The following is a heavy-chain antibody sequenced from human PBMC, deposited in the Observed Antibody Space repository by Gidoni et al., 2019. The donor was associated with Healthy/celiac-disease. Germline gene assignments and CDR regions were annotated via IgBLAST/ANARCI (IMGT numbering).Heavy chain of an antibody. CDR3: ASRSHSGILTGYSRYYYYYGMDV. CDR2: INHSGSP. V-gene: IGHV4-34*01. Sequence: QVQLQQWGAGLLKPSETLSLTCAVYGGSFSGYYWSWIRQPPGKGLEWIGEINHSGSPNYNPSLNSRGTIAVDTSKNQFSLKLSSVTAADTAVYYCASRSHSGILTGYSRYYYYYGMDVWGQGTTVTVSS. D-gene: IGHD3-9*01. CDR1: GGSFSGYY. J-gene: IGHJ6*02.